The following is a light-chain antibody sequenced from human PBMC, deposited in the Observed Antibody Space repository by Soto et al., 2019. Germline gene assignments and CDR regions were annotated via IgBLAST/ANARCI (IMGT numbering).Light chain of an antibody. V-gene: IGLV2-14*01. CDR3: ASYTTSSTYV. J-gene: IGLJ1*01. CDR2: DVS. CDR1: SSDVGGYSY. Sequence: QSVLTQPASVSGSPGQSIAVSCTGTSSDVGGYSYVSWYQQQPGKAPKLVISDVSNRPSGVSDRFSGSKSGNTASLTISGLQTEDEADYYCASYTTSSTYVFGTGTKV.